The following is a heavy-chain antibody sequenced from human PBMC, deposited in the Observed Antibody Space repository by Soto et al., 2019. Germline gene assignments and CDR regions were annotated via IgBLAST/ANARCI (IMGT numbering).Heavy chain of an antibody. V-gene: IGHV3-23*01. J-gene: IGHJ6*02. D-gene: IGHD3-10*01. Sequence: PGGSLRLSCAASGFTFSSYAMSWVRQAPGKGLEWVSAISGSGGSTYYADSVKGRFTISRDNSKNTLYLQMNSLRAEDTAVYYCAKDRELKLLWFGELLSHPLDYYYGMDVWGQGTTVTVSS. CDR3: AKDRELKLLWFGELLSHPLDYYYGMDV. CDR1: GFTFSSYA. CDR2: ISGSGGST.